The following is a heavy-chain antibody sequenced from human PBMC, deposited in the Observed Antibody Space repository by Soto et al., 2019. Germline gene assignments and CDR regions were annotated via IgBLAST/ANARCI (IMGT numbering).Heavy chain of an antibody. CDR3: ASIWGSGYDYRFDY. CDR1: GGTFSSYT. J-gene: IGHJ4*02. V-gene: IGHV1-69*02. CDR2: IIPILGIA. Sequence: QVQLVQSGAEVEKPGSSVKVSCKASGGTFSSYTISWVRQAPGQGREWMGRIIPILGIANYAQKFHGRVTITAHQSTSTAYMELSSLRSEDTAVYYCASIWGSGYDYRFDYWGQGTLVTVSS. D-gene: IGHD5-12*01.